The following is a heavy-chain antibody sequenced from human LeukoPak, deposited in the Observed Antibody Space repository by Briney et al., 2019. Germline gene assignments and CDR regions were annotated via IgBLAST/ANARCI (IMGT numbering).Heavy chain of an antibody. CDR1: GFTFSSYA. D-gene: IGHD4-17*01. CDR2: ISGSGGST. Sequence: PGGSLRLSCAASGFTFSSYAINWVRQAPGKGLEWVSGISGSGGSTYYADPVKGRFTISRDNSKNTLYLQMNSLRAEDTAVYYCAKGRGTTVTAAANYWGQGTLVTVSS. J-gene: IGHJ4*02. V-gene: IGHV3-23*01. CDR3: AKGRGTTVTAAANY.